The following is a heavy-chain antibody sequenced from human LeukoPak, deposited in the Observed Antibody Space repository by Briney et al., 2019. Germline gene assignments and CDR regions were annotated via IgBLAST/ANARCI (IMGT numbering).Heavy chain of an antibody. J-gene: IGHJ4*02. CDR1: GFTFDDYA. V-gene: IGHV3-43D*03. CDR2: ISWDGGST. Sequence: PGGSLRLSCAASGFTFDDYAMHWVRQAPGKGLEWVSLISWDGGSTYYADSVKGRFTIFRDNSKNSLYLQMNSLRPEDTALYYCAKDMRARWLGELFLDYWGQGTLVTVSS. CDR3: AKDMRARWLGELFLDY. D-gene: IGHD3-10*01.